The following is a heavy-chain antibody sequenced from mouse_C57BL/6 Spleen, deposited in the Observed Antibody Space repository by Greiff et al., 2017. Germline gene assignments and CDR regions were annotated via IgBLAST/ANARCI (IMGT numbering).Heavy chain of an antibody. V-gene: IGHV1-82*01. Sequence: QVQLQQSGPELVKPGASVKISCKASGYAFSSSWMNWVKQRPGKGLEWIGRIYPGDGDTNYNRKFKGKATLTADKSSSTAYMQLSSLTSEDSAVYFCARRDYDDPFAYWGQGTLVTVSA. CDR2: IYPGDGDT. D-gene: IGHD2-4*01. CDR3: ARRDYDDPFAY. J-gene: IGHJ3*01. CDR1: GYAFSSSW.